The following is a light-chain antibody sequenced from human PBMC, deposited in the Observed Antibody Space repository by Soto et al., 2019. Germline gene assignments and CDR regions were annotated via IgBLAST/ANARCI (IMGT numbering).Light chain of an antibody. CDR1: QSISSW. Sequence: DIQMTQSPSTLSASVGGRVTITCRASQSISSWLAWYQQKPGKAPKRLIYKASTLESGIPSRFSGGGSGTEFTLTISSLQPDDFATYYCQQYDIFSLTFGGGTKVEVK. V-gene: IGKV1-5*03. J-gene: IGKJ4*01. CDR2: KAS. CDR3: QQYDIFSLT.